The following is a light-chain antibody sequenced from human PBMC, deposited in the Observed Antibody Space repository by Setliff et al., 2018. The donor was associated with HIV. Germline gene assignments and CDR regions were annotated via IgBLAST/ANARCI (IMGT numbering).Light chain of an antibody. CDR1: TSNIEAGYD. CDR3: QSYDSMLSGYV. V-gene: IGLV1-40*01. CDR2: RNR. Sequence: QSVLTQPPSVSGAPGQRVTISCTRSTSNIEAGYDVHWYQQLPGTAPKLLIYRNRNRPSGVPDRFSGSKSGASASLAIAGLQAEDEADYYCQSYDSMLSGYVFGTGTKVTV. J-gene: IGLJ1*01.